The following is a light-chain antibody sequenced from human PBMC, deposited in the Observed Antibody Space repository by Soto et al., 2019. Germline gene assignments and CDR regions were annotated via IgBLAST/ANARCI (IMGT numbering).Light chain of an antibody. CDR2: AAS. Sequence: DIHRTQSPSSLSASVGDRVTITCRASQSISSYLNWYQQKPGKAPKLLIYAASSLQSGVPSRFSGSGSGTDFTLTISSLQPEDFATYYCQQSYSTPPWTFGQGTKVDI. CDR3: QQSYSTPPWT. V-gene: IGKV1-39*01. J-gene: IGKJ1*01. CDR1: QSISSY.